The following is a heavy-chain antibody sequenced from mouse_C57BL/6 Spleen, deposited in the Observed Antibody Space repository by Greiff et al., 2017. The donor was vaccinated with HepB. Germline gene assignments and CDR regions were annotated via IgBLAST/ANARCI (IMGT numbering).Heavy chain of an antibody. CDR3: ARSRDYSNLRFDY. V-gene: IGHV1-18*01. J-gene: IGHJ2*01. CDR2: INPNNGGT. D-gene: IGHD2-5*01. CDR1: GYTFTDYN. Sequence: VHVKQSGPELVKPGASVKIPCKASGYTFTDYNMDWVKQSHGKSLEWIGDINPNNGGTTYNQKFKGKATLTVDKSSSTAYMALRSLTSEDTAVYYCARSRDYSNLRFDYWGQGTTLTVSS.